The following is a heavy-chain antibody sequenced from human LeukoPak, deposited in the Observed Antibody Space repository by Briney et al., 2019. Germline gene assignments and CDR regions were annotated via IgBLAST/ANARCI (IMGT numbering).Heavy chain of an antibody. J-gene: IGHJ6*02. CDR2: IYYSGST. Sequence: SETLSLTCTVSGGSISSGGYYWSWIRQHPGKALEWIGYIYYSGSTYYNPSLKSRVTISVDTSKNQFSLKLSSVTAADTAVYYCARAPYYYDSSGPWGMDVWGQGTTVTVSS. CDR3: ARAPYYYDSSGPWGMDV. V-gene: IGHV4-31*03. CDR1: GGSISSGGYY. D-gene: IGHD3-22*01.